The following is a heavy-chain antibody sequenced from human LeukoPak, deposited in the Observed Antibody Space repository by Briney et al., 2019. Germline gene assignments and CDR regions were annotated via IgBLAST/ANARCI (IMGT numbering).Heavy chain of an antibody. V-gene: IGHV1-18*01. CDR3: ARRGYSSSYGLDV. CDR2: ISAFNGKA. CDR1: GYTLTELS. J-gene: IGHJ6*02. Sequence: ASVKVSCKVSGYTLTELSIHWVRRAPGQGLEWMGWISAFNGKANYAQKFQGRVTMSRDTSTNTAYLELSSLRSDDTALYYCARRGYSSSYGLDVWGQGTTVSVSS. D-gene: IGHD6-19*01.